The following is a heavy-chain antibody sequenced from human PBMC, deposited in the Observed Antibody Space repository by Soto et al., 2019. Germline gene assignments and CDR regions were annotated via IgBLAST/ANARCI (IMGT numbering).Heavy chain of an antibody. V-gene: IGHV1-8*01. CDR2: MNPNSGNT. CDR3: ARAGCSSTSCPFDY. CDR1: WYTFTRYC. J-gene: IGHJ4*02. D-gene: IGHD2-2*01. Sequence: APMKGSLKGSWYTFTRYCFKLGRQAPGQGLEWMGWMNPNSGNTGYAQKFQGRVTMTRDTSTSTVYMELSSLRSEDTAVYYCARAGCSSTSCPFDYWGQGTLVTVSS.